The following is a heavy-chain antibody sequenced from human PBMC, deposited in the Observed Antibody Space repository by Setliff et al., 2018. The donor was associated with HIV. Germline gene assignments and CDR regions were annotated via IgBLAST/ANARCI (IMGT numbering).Heavy chain of an antibody. CDR2: VYQSGAT. CDR1: GGSISSYY. CDR3: ARSVARDYWYFGH. V-gene: IGHV4-59*01. J-gene: IGHJ2*01. Sequence: SETLSLTCTVSGGSISSYYWSWIRQPPGKGLEWIGTVYQSGATFYNPSLKSRVTTSVDTSKNYFSLGLTSVTAADTAVYYCARSVARDYWYFGHWGRGTLVTVSS. D-gene: IGHD6-6*01.